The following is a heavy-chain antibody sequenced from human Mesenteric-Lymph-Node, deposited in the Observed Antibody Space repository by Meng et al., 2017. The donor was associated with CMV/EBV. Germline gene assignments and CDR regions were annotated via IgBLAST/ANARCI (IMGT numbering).Heavy chain of an antibody. CDR2: IYSCAGT. Sequence: GESLKISCAASGFTVSSNYMTWVRHAPGKGLEWVSVIYSCAGTYYADSVKGRFTIFRDNSKNTLCLQMNSLRGEDTAVYYCARSRYNTGPWGQGTLVTVSS. D-gene: IGHD1-14*01. CDR3: ARSRYNTGP. J-gene: IGHJ5*02. CDR1: GFTVSSNY. V-gene: IGHV3-66*02.